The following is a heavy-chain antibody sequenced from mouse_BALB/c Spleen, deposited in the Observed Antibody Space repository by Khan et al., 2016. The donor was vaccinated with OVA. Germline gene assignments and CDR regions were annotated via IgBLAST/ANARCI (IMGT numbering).Heavy chain of an antibody. D-gene: IGHD2-2*01. Sequence: EVQLQQSGPELMKPGTSVKISCKASGYSFTTYYIHWVIQTHGKSLEWIGYIDPFSGGTNYNQKFKGKATLTVDKSSSTAYIQLSNLTSEDSAVYYCTRHGYVAWFTYWGQGTLVTVSA. CDR2: IDPFSGGT. J-gene: IGHJ3*01. V-gene: IGHV1S135*01. CDR3: TRHGYVAWFTY. CDR1: GYSFTTYY.